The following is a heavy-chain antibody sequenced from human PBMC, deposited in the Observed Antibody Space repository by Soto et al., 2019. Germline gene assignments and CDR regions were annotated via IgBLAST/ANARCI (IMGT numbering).Heavy chain of an antibody. D-gene: IGHD2-15*01. V-gene: IGHV4-31*03. Sequence: ASETLSLTCTVSGGSISSGGYYWSWIRQHPGKGLEWIGYIYYSGSTYYNPSLKSRVTISVDTSKNQFSLKLSSVTAADTAVYYCARDRVVVAATPGYYYGMDVWGQGTTVTVSS. CDR1: GGSISSGGYY. J-gene: IGHJ6*02. CDR2: IYYSGST. CDR3: ARDRVVVAATPGYYYGMDV.